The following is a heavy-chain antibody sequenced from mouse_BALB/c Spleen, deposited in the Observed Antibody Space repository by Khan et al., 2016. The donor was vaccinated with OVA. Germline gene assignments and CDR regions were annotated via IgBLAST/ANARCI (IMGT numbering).Heavy chain of an antibody. J-gene: IGHJ3*01. CDR3: ARGGGTAPFAY. Sequence: EVELVESGGGLVQPGGSRKLSCAASGFTFSDYGMAWVRQAPGKGPEWVAFISDLAYTIYYADTVTGRFTISRENAKNTLYLEMSSLSAEDTAMYYGARGGGTAPFAYWGLGTLVTVSA. CDR2: ISDLAYTI. V-gene: IGHV5-15*02. CDR1: GFTFSDYG. D-gene: IGHD1-2*01.